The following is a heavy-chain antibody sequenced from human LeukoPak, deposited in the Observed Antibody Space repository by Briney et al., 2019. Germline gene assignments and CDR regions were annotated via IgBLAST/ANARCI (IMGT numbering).Heavy chain of an antibody. CDR1: GFTFSSYA. J-gene: IGHJ3*02. CDR3: AREGRRYCSSTSCIPMVAFDI. V-gene: IGHV3-21*01. D-gene: IGHD2-2*01. CDR2: ISSSSSYI. Sequence: GGSLRLSCAASGFTFSSYAMSWVRQAPGKGLEWVSSISSSSSYIYYADSVKGRFTISRDNSKNTLYLQMNSLRAEDTAVYYCAREGRRYCSSTSCIPMVAFDIWGQGTMVTVSS.